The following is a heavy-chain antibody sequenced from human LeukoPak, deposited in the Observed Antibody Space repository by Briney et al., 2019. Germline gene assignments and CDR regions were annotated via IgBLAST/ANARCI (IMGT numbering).Heavy chain of an antibody. D-gene: IGHD4/OR15-4a*01. CDR3: AREANYETFDY. Sequence: GGSLRLSCAASGFTFSNSWMSWVRQAPGKGPEWVANIKQDGSEKYYVDSVKGRFTISRDNAKKSLFLQMNSLRVGDTAVYYCAREANYETFDYWGQGTLVTVSS. CDR1: GFTFSNSW. V-gene: IGHV3-7*01. CDR2: IKQDGSEK. J-gene: IGHJ4*02.